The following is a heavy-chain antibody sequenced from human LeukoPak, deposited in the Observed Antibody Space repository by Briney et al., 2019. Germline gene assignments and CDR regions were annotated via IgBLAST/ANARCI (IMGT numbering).Heavy chain of an antibody. J-gene: IGHJ4*02. D-gene: IGHD5-18*01. CDR1: GFSLSTSGVG. CDR2: IYWDDDK. V-gene: IGHV2-5*02. Sequence: ESGPTLVKPTQTLTLTRTFSGFSLSTSGVGVGWIRQPPAKALEWLALIYWDDDKRYSPSLKSRLTITKDTSKNQVVLTMTNMDPVDTATYYCAHTKYSYGSYYFDYWGQGTLVTVSS. CDR3: AHTKYSYGSYYFDY.